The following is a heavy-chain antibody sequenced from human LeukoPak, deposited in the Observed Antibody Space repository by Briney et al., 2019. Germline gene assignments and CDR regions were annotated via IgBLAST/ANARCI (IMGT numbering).Heavy chain of an antibody. CDR1: GFTFNRYW. CDR2: VKQDGSEK. D-gene: IGHD1-7*01. CDR3: ARPDLMRELRFDP. Sequence: GSLRLSCAGSGFTFNRYWMSWVRQAPGKGPEWVANVKQDGSEKHYLDSVKGRFTISRDNAKNSLYLQMNSLRAEDTAVYYCARPDLMRELRFDPWGQGTLVTVSS. V-gene: IGHV3-7*05. J-gene: IGHJ5*02.